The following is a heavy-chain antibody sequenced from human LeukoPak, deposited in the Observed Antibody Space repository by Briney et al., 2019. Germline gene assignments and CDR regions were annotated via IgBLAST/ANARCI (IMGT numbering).Heavy chain of an antibody. D-gene: IGHD2-15*01. CDR1: LYTLTSYG. Sequence: ASVTVSCKPPLYTLTSYGITWVRQAPGQGLEWMGWISPYNDNANYAQKLQGRVTMTTDTSTSTAYMELRSLRSDDTAVYYCARAGYCSGGSCHTGAFDIWGQGTMVTGSS. V-gene: IGHV1-18*01. CDR3: ARAGYCSGGSCHTGAFDI. J-gene: IGHJ3*02. CDR2: ISPYNDNA.